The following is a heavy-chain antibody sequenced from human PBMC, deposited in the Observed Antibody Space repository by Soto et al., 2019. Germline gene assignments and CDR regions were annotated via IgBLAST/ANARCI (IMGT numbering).Heavy chain of an antibody. J-gene: IGHJ4*02. CDR3: ARGGGTVTTYYYFDY. V-gene: IGHV3-21*01. CDR1: GFTFSSYS. D-gene: IGHD4-17*01. Sequence: GGSLRLSCAASGFTFSSYSMNWVRQAPGKGLEWVSSISNSSSYIYYADSVKGRFTISRDNAKNSLYLQMNSLRAEDTAVYYCARGGGTVTTYYYFDYWGQGTLVTVSS. CDR2: ISNSSSYI.